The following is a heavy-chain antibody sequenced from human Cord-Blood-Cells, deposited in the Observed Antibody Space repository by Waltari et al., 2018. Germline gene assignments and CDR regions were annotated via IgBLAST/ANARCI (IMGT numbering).Heavy chain of an antibody. V-gene: IGHV3-33*01. CDR3: ARGGGSTVTTQDY. CDR2: IWDDGRNK. D-gene: IGHD4-17*01. CDR1: GFTFSSYG. Sequence: QVQLVESGGGVVQPGRSLRLSCAASGFTFSSYGMHWVRQAPGKGLEWVAVIWDDGRNKYYADSVKGRFTISRDNSKNTLYLQMNSLRAEETAVYYCARGGGSTVTTQDYWGQGTLVTVSS. J-gene: IGHJ4*02.